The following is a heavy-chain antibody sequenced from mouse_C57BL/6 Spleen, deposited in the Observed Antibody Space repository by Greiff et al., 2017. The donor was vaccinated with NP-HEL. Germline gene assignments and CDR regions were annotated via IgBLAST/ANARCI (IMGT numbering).Heavy chain of an antibody. J-gene: IGHJ2*01. V-gene: IGHV5-6*01. CDR1: GFTFSSYG. CDR3: ARREAYDYDGGYYFDY. CDR2: ISSGGSYT. Sequence: EVQVVESGGDLVKPGGSLKLSCAASGFTFSSYGMSWVRQTPDKRLEWVATISSGGSYTYYPDSVKGRFTISRDNAKNTLYLQMSSLKSEDTAMYYCARREAYDYDGGYYFDYWGQGTTLTVSS. D-gene: IGHD2-4*01.